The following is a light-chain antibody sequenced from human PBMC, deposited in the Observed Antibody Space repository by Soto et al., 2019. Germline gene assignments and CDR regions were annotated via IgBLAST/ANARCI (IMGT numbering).Light chain of an antibody. J-gene: IGKJ2*01. CDR2: GAS. CDR1: QSVSSNY. CDR3: QLYGNSPLYT. V-gene: IGKV3-20*01. Sequence: EIVLTRSPGTLSLSPGERATLSCRASQSVSSNYLAWYQQKPGQAPRLLIYGASSRATGIPDRFSGSGSGTYFTLTISRLEPEDFAVYYCQLYGNSPLYTFGQGTKLEI.